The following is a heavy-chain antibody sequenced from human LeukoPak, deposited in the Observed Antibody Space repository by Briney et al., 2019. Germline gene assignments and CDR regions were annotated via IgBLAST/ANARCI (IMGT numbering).Heavy chain of an antibody. CDR1: GFTFSSYE. V-gene: IGHV3-48*03. J-gene: IGHJ4*02. Sequence: QPGGSLRLSCAASGFTFSSYEMNWVRQAPGKGLEWVSYISSSGSTIYYADSVKGRFTISRDNAKNSLYLQMNSLRAEDTAVYYCARVGLYYDILTGYYMAGYFDYWGQGTLVTVSS. CDR2: ISSSGSTI. CDR3: ARVGLYYDILTGYYMAGYFDY. D-gene: IGHD3-9*01.